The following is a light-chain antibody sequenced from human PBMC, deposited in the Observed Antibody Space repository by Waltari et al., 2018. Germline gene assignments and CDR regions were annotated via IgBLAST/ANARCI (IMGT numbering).Light chain of an antibody. CDR2: WAS. V-gene: IGKV4-1*01. CDR3: HQYYSIPYT. J-gene: IGKJ2*01. CDR1: QSVFYSSYNKND. Sequence: LGERATINCKSSQSVFYSSYNKNDLAWYQQKPGQPPKLLIYWASTRESGVPDRFSGSGSGTDFTLTISSLQAEDVAVYYCHQYYSIPYTFGQGTKLEVK.